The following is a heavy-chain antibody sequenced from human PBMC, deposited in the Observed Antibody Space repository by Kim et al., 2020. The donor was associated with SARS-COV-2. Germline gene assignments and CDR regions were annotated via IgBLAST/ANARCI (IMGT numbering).Heavy chain of an antibody. Sequence: AQKFQGRATMTTETSTSTAYMELRSLRSDDTAVYYCARDGSAVAGMHGDYWGQGTLVTVSS. V-gene: IGHV1-18*01. J-gene: IGHJ4*02. CDR3: ARDGSAVAGMHGDY. D-gene: IGHD6-19*01.